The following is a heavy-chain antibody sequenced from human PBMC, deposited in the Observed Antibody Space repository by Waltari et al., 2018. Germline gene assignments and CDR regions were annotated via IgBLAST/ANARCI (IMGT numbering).Heavy chain of an antibody. CDR2: MNPNSGNT. Sequence: TGQGLEWMGWMNPNSGNTGYAQKFQGRVTITRNTSISTAYMELSSLRSEDTAVYYCARGRFTPTAIDTFDFDYWGQGTLVTVSS. J-gene: IGHJ4*02. V-gene: IGHV1-8*03. CDR3: ARGRFTPTAIDTFDFDY. D-gene: IGHD5-18*01.